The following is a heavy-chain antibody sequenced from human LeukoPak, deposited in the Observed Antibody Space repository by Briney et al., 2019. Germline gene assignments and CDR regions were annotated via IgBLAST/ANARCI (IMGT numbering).Heavy chain of an antibody. J-gene: IGHJ4*02. Sequence: SETLSLTCTVSGGSISSSSYYWGWIRQPPGKGLEWIGSIYYSGSTYYNPSLKSRVTISVDTSKNQFSLKLSSVTAADTAVYYCASSLGSYCSGGSCYGDPRGYWGQGTLVTVYS. CDR2: IYYSGST. CDR1: GGSISSSSYY. D-gene: IGHD2-15*01. V-gene: IGHV4-39*01. CDR3: ASSLGSYCSGGSCYGDPRGY.